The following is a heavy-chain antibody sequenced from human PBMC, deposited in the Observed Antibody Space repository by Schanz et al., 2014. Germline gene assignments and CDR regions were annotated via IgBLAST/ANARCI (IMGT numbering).Heavy chain of an antibody. CDR2: ISTSGST. Sequence: QVQLQESGPGLVKPSETLSLTCTVSGGSISSDSYSWSWIRQPAGKGLEWIGRISTSGSTNYNPSLTSRVTMSLDTSKNQFSLKLSSVTAADTAVYYCARRIWDGDYYYFDYWGQGTLVTVSS. CDR1: GGSISSDSYS. V-gene: IGHV4-61*02. J-gene: IGHJ4*02. D-gene: IGHD4-17*01. CDR3: ARRIWDGDYYYFDY.